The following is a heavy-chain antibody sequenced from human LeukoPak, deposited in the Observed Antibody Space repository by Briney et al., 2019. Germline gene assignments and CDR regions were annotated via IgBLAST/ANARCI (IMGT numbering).Heavy chain of an antibody. Sequence: GGSLRLSCAASGFTFSNAWMSWGLQAPGKGLEWVGRIKSKTDGGTTDYAAPVKGRFTISRDDSKNTLYLQMNSLKTEDTAVYYCTTDQIAAAANFDYWGQGTLVTVSS. CDR1: GFTFSNAW. J-gene: IGHJ4*02. D-gene: IGHD6-13*01. V-gene: IGHV3-15*01. CDR3: TTDQIAAAANFDY. CDR2: IKSKTDGGTT.